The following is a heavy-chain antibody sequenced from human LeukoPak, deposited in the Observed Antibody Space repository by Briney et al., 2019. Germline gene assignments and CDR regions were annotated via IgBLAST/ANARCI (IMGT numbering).Heavy chain of an antibody. D-gene: IGHD4-11*01. J-gene: IGHJ5*02. V-gene: IGHV1-18*01. CDR1: GYTFTSYA. CDR3: ARALTVTRPDCFDP. CDR2: ISAYNGNT. Sequence: ASVKVSCKASGYTFTSYAISWVRQAPGQGLEWMGWISAYNGNTNYAQNLQGRVTMTTDTSTSTAYMELRSLRSDDTAVYYCARALTVTRPDCFDPWGQGTLVTVSS.